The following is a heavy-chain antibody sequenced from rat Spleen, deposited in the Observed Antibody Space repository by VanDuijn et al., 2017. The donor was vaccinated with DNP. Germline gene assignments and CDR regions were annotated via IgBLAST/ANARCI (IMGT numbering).Heavy chain of an antibody. CDR1: GFSLTSYH. D-gene: IGHD1-12*02. J-gene: IGHJ3*01. CDR3: ARDYYDGSYYGLRFAY. CDR2: MWVDGDT. Sequence: QVQLKESGPGLVQPSQTLSLTCTVSGFSLTSYHVHWVRQPPGKGLEWMGAMWVDGDTSFNSALQSRMRIRRDTSKSQVFLYMNSLQTEDTATYYCARDYYDGSYYGLRFAYWGQGTLVTVSS. V-gene: IGHV2-32*01.